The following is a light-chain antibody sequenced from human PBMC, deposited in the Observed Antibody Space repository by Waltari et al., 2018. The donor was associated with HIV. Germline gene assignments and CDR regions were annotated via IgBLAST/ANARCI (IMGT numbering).Light chain of an antibody. CDR2: EVS. J-gene: IGLJ2*01. CDR3: SSSANTNGFYVV. V-gene: IGLV2-8*01. CDR1: NSDIGNSDY. Sequence: QSALTQPPSASGSPGQSVTISCTGTNSDIGNSDYVAWYQQQPGKPHKLIISEVSKRPSGVSNRFSSSKSGNTASLTVSWVQAEDEADYYCSSSANTNGFYVVFGGGTKLTVL.